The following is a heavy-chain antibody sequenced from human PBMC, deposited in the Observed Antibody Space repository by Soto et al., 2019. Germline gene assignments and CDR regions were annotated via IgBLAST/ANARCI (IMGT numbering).Heavy chain of an antibody. D-gene: IGHD1-26*01. CDR3: ARVLGVTSYYFHS. J-gene: IGHJ4*02. CDR2: IYSDGNT. V-gene: IGHV3-53*01. CDR1: GFTVSSNY. Sequence: EVQLVESGGGLIQPGGSLRLSCAASGFTVSSNYMSWVRQAPGKGLEWVSLIYSDGNTYYADSVKGRFTISRDNPKNTLYLQMKSLRAEDTAVYYCARVLGVTSYYFHSWGQGTLVTVSS.